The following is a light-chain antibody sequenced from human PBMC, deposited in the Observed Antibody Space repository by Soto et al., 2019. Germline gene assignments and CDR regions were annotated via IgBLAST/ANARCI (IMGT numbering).Light chain of an antibody. V-gene: IGKV2-28*01. CDR1: QSLLDAAGRNL. CDR3: MQALQTPRT. CDR2: LGS. Sequence: DIVMTQSPLYLPVTPGEPAYISCRSSQSLLDAAGRNLLDWYLQKPGQSPQLLIYLGSTRASGVPDRFSGSGSGTDFTLQISRVEAEDVGVYYCMQALQTPRTFGQGTKVEIK. J-gene: IGKJ1*01.